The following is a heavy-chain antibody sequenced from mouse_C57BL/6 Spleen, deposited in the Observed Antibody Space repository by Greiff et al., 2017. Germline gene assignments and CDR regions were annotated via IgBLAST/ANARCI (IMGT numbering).Heavy chain of an antibody. CDR3: ARDYDGEAMDD. Sequence: QVQLQQSGAELARPGASVKMSCKASGYTFTSYTMHWVKQRPGQGLEWIGYINPSSGYTKYNQKFKDKATLTADKSSSTAYMQLSSLTSEDSAVYYYARDYDGEAMDDWGQGTSVTVSS. D-gene: IGHD2-4*01. CDR1: GYTFTSYT. CDR2: INPSSGYT. V-gene: IGHV1-4*01. J-gene: IGHJ4*01.